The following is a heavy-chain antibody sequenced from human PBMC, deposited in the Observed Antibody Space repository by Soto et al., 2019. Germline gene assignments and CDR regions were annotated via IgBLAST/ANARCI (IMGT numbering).Heavy chain of an antibody. CDR2: IYPGDSDT. V-gene: IGHV5-51*01. CDR1: GYSFTSYW. CDR3: ARLTYYYDSSGYYDDAFDI. J-gene: IGHJ3*02. D-gene: IGHD3-22*01. Sequence: GESLKISCKGSGYSFTSYWIGWVRQMPGKGLEWMGIIYPGDSDTRYSPSFQGQVTTSADKSISTAYLQWSSLKASDTAMYYCARLTYYYDSSGYYDDAFDIWGQGTMVTVSS.